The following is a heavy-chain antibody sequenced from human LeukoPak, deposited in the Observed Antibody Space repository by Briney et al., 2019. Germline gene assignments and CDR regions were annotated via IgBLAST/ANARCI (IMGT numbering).Heavy chain of an antibody. D-gene: IGHD1-1*01. CDR3: AKGLRGTYFDY. J-gene: IGHJ4*02. Sequence: GGSLRLSCAASGFTFSSYAMSWVRQAPGRGLEWVSAISGSGGSTYYADSAKGRFTISRDNSKNTLYLQMNSLRAEDTAVYYCAKGLRGTYFDYWGQGTLVAVSS. CDR2: ISGSGGST. CDR1: GFTFSSYA. V-gene: IGHV3-23*01.